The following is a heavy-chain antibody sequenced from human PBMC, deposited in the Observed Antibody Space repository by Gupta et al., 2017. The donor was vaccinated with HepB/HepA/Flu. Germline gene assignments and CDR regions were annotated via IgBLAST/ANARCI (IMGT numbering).Heavy chain of an antibody. Sequence: EVQVLESGGGLVHPGGSLRLSCAASGFTFSNYAMSWVRQAPGKGLEWVSGISGSGVTTYYADSVKGRFTISRDNSKNTLYLQMNSLRAEDTAVYYCAKDHVVVTAIFDYWGQGTLVTVSS. CDR3: AKDHVVVTAIFDY. CDR2: ISGSGVTT. D-gene: IGHD2-21*02. J-gene: IGHJ4*02. CDR1: GFTFSNYA. V-gene: IGHV3-23*01.